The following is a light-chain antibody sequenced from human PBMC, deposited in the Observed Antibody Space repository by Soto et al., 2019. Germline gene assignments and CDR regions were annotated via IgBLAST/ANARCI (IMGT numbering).Light chain of an antibody. CDR3: QQLSNYPRA. CDR2: AAS. V-gene: IGKV1-9*01. Sequence: IQMTQSPYSLSASVGDRVTITCRASQGISSYLAWYQQKPGKAPKILIYAASTLQSGVPSRFSGSGSGTDFTLTISSLQPEDSATYYCQQLSNYPRAFGQGTRLEIK. CDR1: QGISSY. J-gene: IGKJ5*01.